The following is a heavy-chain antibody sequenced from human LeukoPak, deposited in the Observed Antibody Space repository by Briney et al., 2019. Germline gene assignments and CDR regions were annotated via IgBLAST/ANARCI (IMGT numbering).Heavy chain of an antibody. D-gene: IGHD4-23*01. CDR3: ARGPPVDYYMDV. V-gene: IGHV1-2*02. Sequence: GASVKVSCKASGYTFTNYDINWVRQATGQGLEWMGWMNPNSGGTNYAQKFQGRVTMTRDTSISTAYMELSRLRSDDTAVYYCARGPPVDYYMDVWGKGTTVTVSS. CDR1: GYTFTNYD. J-gene: IGHJ6*03. CDR2: MNPNSGGT.